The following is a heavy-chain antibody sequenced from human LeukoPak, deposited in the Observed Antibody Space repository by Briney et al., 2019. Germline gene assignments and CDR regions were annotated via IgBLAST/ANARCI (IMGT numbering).Heavy chain of an antibody. CDR1: GFTFSDYY. CDR3: VSADNYGGIDY. CDR2: ISSSGSTI. V-gene: IGHV3-11*01. D-gene: IGHD4/OR15-4a*01. J-gene: IGHJ4*02. Sequence: GGSLRLSCAASGFTFSDYYMSWIRQAPGKGLEWVSYISSSGSTIYCADSVKGRFTISRDNAKNSLYLQMNSLRAEDTAVYYCVSADNYGGIDYWGQGTLVTVSS.